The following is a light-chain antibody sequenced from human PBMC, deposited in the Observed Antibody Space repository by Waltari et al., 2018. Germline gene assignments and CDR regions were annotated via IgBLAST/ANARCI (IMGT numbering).Light chain of an antibody. V-gene: IGLV3-1*01. CDR3: QAYDTTTAHVV. J-gene: IGLJ2*01. CDR2: QDT. Sequence: QSPILLIYQDTKRPSGIPERFSGSSSGNTATLTISGTQATDEAHYYCQAYDTTTAHVVFGGGTKLTVL.